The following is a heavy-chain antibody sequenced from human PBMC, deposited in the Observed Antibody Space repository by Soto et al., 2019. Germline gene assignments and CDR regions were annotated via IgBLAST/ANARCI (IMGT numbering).Heavy chain of an antibody. CDR2: IGTAGDT. Sequence: EVQLVESGGGLVQPGGSLRLSCAASGFTFSSYDMHRVRQATGKGLEWVSAIGTAGDTYYPGSVKGRFTISRENAKNSLYLQMNSLRAGDTAVYYCAREFDFWSGSYGMDVWGQGTTVTVSS. D-gene: IGHD3-3*01. CDR1: GFTFSSYD. V-gene: IGHV3-13*01. J-gene: IGHJ6*02. CDR3: AREFDFWSGSYGMDV.